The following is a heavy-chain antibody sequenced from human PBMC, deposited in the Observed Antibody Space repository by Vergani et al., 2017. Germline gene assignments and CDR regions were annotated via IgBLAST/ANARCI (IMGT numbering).Heavy chain of an antibody. CDR1: GYTFTGYY. CDR3: ASEHNAYCSGGSCYSGPWYYYYGMDV. V-gene: IGHV1-46*01. D-gene: IGHD2-15*01. Sequence: QVQLVQSGAEVKKPGASVKVSCKASGYTFTGYYMHWVRQAPGQGLEWMGIINPSGGSTSYAQKFQGRVTMTRDTSTSTVYMELSSLRSEDTAVYYCASEHNAYCSGGSCYSGPWYYYYGMDVWGQGTTVTVSS. CDR2: INPSGGST. J-gene: IGHJ6*02.